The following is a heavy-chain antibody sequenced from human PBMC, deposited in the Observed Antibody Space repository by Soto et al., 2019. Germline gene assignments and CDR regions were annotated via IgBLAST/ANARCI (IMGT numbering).Heavy chain of an antibody. CDR1: GYTFTSYG. CDR2: ISAYNGNT. Sequence: ASVKVSCKASGYTFTSYGISWVRQAPGQGLEWMGWISAYNGNTNYAQKLQGRVTMTTDTSTSTAYMELRSLRSDDTAVYYCAREGIVGAPAAVNSAFDIWGQGTMVTVSS. D-gene: IGHD1-26*01. CDR3: AREGIVGAPAAVNSAFDI. J-gene: IGHJ3*02. V-gene: IGHV1-18*01.